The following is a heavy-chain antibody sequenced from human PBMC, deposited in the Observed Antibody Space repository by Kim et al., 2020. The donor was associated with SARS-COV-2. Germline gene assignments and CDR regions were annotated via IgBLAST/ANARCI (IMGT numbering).Heavy chain of an antibody. D-gene: IGHD2-8*02. CDR3: ARHGCTAGVCYFDP. CDR2: IYYTGTT. J-gene: IGHJ5*02. Sequence: SETLSLTCTVSGGSIISSDYYWGWIRQPPGKGLEWIGSIYYTGTTYYNPSLKSRVTISVDTSKNQFSLKLSSVTDATVYYCARHGCTAGVCYFDPWGQGT. CDR1: GGSIISSDYY. V-gene: IGHV4-39*01.